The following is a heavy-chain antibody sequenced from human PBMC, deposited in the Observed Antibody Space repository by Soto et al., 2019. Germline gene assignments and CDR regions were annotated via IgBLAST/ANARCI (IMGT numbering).Heavy chain of an antibody. Sequence: QVQLVESEGGVVQPGRSLRLSCAASGFTFSSYGMHWVRQAPGKGLEWVAVISYDGSNKYYADSVKGRFTISRDNSKNTLYLQMNSLRAEDTAVYYCAKDRLEENGSFDYWGQGTLVTVSS. CDR2: ISYDGSNK. V-gene: IGHV3-30*18. D-gene: IGHD3-3*01. CDR3: AKDRLEENGSFDY. J-gene: IGHJ4*02. CDR1: GFTFSSYG.